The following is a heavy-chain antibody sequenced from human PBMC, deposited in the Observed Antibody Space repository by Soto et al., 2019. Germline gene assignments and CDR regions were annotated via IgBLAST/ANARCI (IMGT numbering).Heavy chain of an antibody. CDR1: GFTFSSYA. D-gene: IGHD3-3*01. J-gene: IGHJ6*02. Sequence: QVQLVESGGGVVQPGRSLRLSCAASGFTFSSYAMHWVRQAPGKGLEWVAVISYDGSNKYYADSVKGRFTISRDNSKNTLSLQMNSLSAEDTAVSYCARDAIRFSWAYGMDVWGQGTTVTVSS. CDR2: ISYDGSNK. V-gene: IGHV3-30-3*01. CDR3: ARDAIRFSWAYGMDV.